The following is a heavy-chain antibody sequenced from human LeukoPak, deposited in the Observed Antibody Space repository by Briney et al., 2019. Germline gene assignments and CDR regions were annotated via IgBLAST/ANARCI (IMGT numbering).Heavy chain of an antibody. CDR3: TRPPGQGEVVVVVAATRGNYYGMDV. D-gene: IGHD2-15*01. CDR2: IRSKANSYAT. V-gene: IGHV3-73*01. J-gene: IGHJ6*02. CDR1: GFTFSGSA. Sequence: GGSLKLSCAASGFTFSGSAMHWVRQASGKGLEWVGRIRSKANSYATAYAASVKGRFTISRDDSKNTAYLQMNSLKTEDTAVYYCTRPPGQGEVVVVVAATRGNYYGMDVWGQGTTVTVSS.